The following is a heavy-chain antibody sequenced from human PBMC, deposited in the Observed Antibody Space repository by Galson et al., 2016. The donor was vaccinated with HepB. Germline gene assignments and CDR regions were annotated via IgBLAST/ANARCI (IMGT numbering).Heavy chain of an antibody. D-gene: IGHD2-15*01. V-gene: IGHV3-23*01. Sequence: SLRLSCAAPGFTFSSYAMSWVRQAPGKGLEWVSLISGGGGSTYYAGSVKGRFTISRESSKKTLFLQMNSLRAEDPAVYYCVRESGCSGGTCHSDRYFQHWGQGTLVTVSP. CDR2: ISGGGGST. CDR1: GFTFSSYA. CDR3: VRESGCSGGTCHSDRYFQH. J-gene: IGHJ1*01.